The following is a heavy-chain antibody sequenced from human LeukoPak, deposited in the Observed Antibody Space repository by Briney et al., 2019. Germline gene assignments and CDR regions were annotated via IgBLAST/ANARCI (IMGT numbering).Heavy chain of an antibody. CDR2: IYYSGST. J-gene: IGHJ4*02. CDR3: ARDRAASSSYYFDY. D-gene: IGHD2-15*01. CDR1: GGSISSYY. Sequence: PSETLSLTCTVSGGSISSYYWSWIRQPPGKGLEWIGYIYYSGSTNYNPSLKSRVTMSADTSKNQFSLKLSSVTAADTAVYYCARDRAASSSYYFDYWGQGTLVTVSS. V-gene: IGHV4-59*12.